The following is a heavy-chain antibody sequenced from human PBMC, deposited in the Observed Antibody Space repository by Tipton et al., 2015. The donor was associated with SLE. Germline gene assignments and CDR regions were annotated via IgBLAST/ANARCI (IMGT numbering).Heavy chain of an antibody. CDR3: ARERDYYGSGSFVDY. CDR2: IYHSGST. V-gene: IGHV4-59*01. J-gene: IGHJ4*02. D-gene: IGHD3-10*01. CDR1: GGSISGYY. Sequence: TLSLTCTVSGGSISGYYWSWIRQPPGKGLEWIGYIYHSGSTNYNPSLKSRVAMSVDTSKNQFSLKLSSVTAADTAMYYCARERDYYGSGSFVDYWGQGTPVTVSS.